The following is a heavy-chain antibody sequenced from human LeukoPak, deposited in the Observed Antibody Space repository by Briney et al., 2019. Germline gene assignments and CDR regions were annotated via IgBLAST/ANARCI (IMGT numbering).Heavy chain of an antibody. Sequence: PGGSLRLSCAASGFTFSSYAMSWVRQAPGKGLEWVSAISGSGGSTYYADSVKGRFTISRDNSKNTLYLQMNSLRAEDTAVYYCAKVAYYDFWSLLGHIDYWGQGTLVTVSS. J-gene: IGHJ4*02. D-gene: IGHD3-3*01. V-gene: IGHV3-23*01. CDR3: AKVAYYDFWSLLGHIDY. CDR2: ISGSGGST. CDR1: GFTFSSYA.